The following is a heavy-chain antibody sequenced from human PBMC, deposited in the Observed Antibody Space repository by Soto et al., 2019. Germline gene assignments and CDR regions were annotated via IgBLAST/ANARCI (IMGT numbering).Heavy chain of an antibody. CDR1: GFTFTSSA. J-gene: IGHJ4*02. CDR2: IVVGSRNT. CDR3: AAFTGVVAATL. D-gene: IGHD2-15*01. V-gene: IGHV1-58*01. Sequence: QMQLVQSGPEVKKPGTSVKVSCKASGFTFTSSAVQWVRQARGQRLEWIGWIVVGSRNTNYAQKFQERVTITRDMARSPDYVELSSLRSEATAVYYCAAFTGVVAATLWGQGTLVTVSS.